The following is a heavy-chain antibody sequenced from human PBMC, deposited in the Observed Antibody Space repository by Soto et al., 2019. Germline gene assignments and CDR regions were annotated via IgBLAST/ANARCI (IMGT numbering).Heavy chain of an antibody. V-gene: IGHV3-30*03. CDR1: GLNFSTSG. CDR2: ISYDGSQI. Sequence: QEQLVESGGGVVQPGRSLRLSCAASGLNFSTSGMHWVRQAPGKGLQWVAVISYDGSQIKYADSVKGRFTISRDNAKNTLYLQMNNLRVEDTALYYCARGLDYWGQGTRVIVSS. J-gene: IGHJ4*02. CDR3: ARGLDY.